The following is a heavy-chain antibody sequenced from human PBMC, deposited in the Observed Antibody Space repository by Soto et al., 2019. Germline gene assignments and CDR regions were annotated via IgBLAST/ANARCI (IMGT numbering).Heavy chain of an antibody. V-gene: IGHV1-46*01. CDR3: ARDPHEFWTSYWFDP. Sequence: ASVKVSCKPSGYSFSNFYVHWVRQAPGQGLEWMGIIDPSSGTTSYTQKFQERVTLTTDTSTSTAYMELRSLRSDDTAIYYCARDPHEFWTSYWFDPWGQGTPVTVSS. D-gene: IGHD3-3*01. J-gene: IGHJ5*02. CDR1: GYSFSNFY. CDR2: IDPSSGTT.